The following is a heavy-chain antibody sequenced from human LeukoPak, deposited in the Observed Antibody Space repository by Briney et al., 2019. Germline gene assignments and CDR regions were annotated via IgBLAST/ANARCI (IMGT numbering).Heavy chain of an antibody. Sequence: SETLSLTCAVSGGSITRYYWSWIRQPAGKGLERIGRIYSNGTTFYNPSLQSRVSMSVDTSNNEVSLKLNSVTAADTAVYYCARDPGSYFYYYMDVWGTGTTVTVSS. CDR1: GGSITRYY. CDR2: IYSNGTT. J-gene: IGHJ6*03. V-gene: IGHV4-4*07. D-gene: IGHD2-15*01. CDR3: ARDPGSYFYYYMDV.